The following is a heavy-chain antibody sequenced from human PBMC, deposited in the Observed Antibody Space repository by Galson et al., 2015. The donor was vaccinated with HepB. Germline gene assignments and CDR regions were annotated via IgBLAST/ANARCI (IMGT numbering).Heavy chain of an antibody. CDR1: GFTFSGSA. V-gene: IGHV3-73*01. Sequence: SLRLSCAASGFTFSGSAMHWVRQASGRGLEWVGRIGSKANSYATAYAASVKGRFTISRDDSKNTAYMQMNSLKTEDTAEYYCTRLGDLSGYSSLWGQGTLVTVSP. D-gene: IGHD6-13*01. CDR3: TRLGDLSGYSSL. J-gene: IGHJ4*02. CDR2: IGSKANSYAT.